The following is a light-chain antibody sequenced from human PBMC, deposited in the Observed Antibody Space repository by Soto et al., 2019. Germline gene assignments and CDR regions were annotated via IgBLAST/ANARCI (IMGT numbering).Light chain of an antibody. CDR2: EDN. Sequence: FMLTQPHSVSESPGKTVTISCTGSSGSIASNYVQWYQQRPGSAPTTVIYEDNQRPSGVPDRFSGSIDSSSNSASLTISGLKTEDEADYYCQSYDSSLAVFGGGTQLTVL. J-gene: IGLJ7*01. CDR1: SGSIASNY. V-gene: IGLV6-57*02. CDR3: QSYDSSLAV.